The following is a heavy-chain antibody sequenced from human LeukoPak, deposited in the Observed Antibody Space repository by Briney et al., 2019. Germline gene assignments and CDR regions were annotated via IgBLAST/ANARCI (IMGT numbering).Heavy chain of an antibody. CDR1: GGSFSGYS. Sequence: SETLSLTCAIYGGSFSGYSWTWIRQPPGKGLGWIGEFSHSGFPVYNPSLKGRVTISVDTSKNQFSLRLNSVTAADTSIYYCARIPTNAVPSAHNGFDIWGQGTMLTVSS. CDR2: FSHSGFP. J-gene: IGHJ3*02. V-gene: IGHV4-34*01. CDR3: ARIPTNAVPSAHNGFDI. D-gene: IGHD6-19*01.